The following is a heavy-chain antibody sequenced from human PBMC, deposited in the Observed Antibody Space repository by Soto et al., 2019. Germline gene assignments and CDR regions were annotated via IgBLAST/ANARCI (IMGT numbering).Heavy chain of an antibody. V-gene: IGHV3-11*06. D-gene: IGHD6-13*01. CDR2: ISSSSSYI. CDR1: GFTFSDYY. J-gene: IGHJ3*02. Sequence: PGGSLRLSCAASGFTFSDYYMSWIRQAPGKGLEWVSYISSSSSYIYYADSVKGRFTISRDNAKNSLYLQMNSLRAEDTAVYYCARAYGQQPNRGAFDIWGQGTMVTVSS. CDR3: ARAYGQQPNRGAFDI.